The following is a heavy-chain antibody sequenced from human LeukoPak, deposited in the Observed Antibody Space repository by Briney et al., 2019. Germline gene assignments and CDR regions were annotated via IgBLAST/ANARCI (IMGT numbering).Heavy chain of an antibody. CDR1: GFTFGDYA. V-gene: IGHV3-49*03. D-gene: IGHD1-14*01. CDR3: TRDRQFLTGFDY. J-gene: IGHJ4*02. Sequence: PGGSLRLSCTASGFTFGDYAILWFRQAPGKGLQWLGFIRNTAYSGTTEYAASVKGRFTISRDDSKSVAYLQMNSLKTEDTAMYYCTRDRQFLTGFDYWGQGTLVTVSS. CDR2: IRNTAYSGTT.